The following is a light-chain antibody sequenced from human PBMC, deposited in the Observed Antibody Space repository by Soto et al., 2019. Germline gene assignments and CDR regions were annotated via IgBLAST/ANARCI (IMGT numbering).Light chain of an antibody. CDR3: QQYENWPQLT. CDR2: GAF. J-gene: IGKJ4*01. CDR1: QSVSSK. Sequence: EIVMTQSPATLSVSPGERVTLSCRASQSVSSKLAWFQQKPGQAPRLLIYGAFTRATGIPTRFSGSGSETEFTLTISSLQSEDFAVYYCQQYENWPQLTFGGGTKVEIK. V-gene: IGKV3-15*01.